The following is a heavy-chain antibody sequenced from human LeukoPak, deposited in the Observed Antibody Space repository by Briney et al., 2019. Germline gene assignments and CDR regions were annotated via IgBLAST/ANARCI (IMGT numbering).Heavy chain of an antibody. CDR3: ARDGAARPEYDY. J-gene: IGHJ4*02. CDR2: INPNSGGT. Sequence: SVKVSCKASGYTFTGYYMHWVRQSPGQGLEWMGWINPNSGGTNYAQKFQGRVTMTRDTSISTAYMELSRLRSDDTAVYYCARDGAARPEYDYWGQGTLVTVSS. CDR1: GYTFTGYY. V-gene: IGHV1-2*02. D-gene: IGHD6-6*01.